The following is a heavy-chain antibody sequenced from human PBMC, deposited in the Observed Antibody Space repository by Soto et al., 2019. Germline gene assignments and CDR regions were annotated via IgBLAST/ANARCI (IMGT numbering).Heavy chain of an antibody. Sequence: GQSLKISDHGSGYSLTVYWIGWVRQMSGEGLEWMGIIYPGDSDTRYSPSFQGQVTISVDKSLSTAYLQWSSLKASDTALYYCARGITRISHPYHFALLGQGTLVTVSS. CDR2: IYPGDSDT. J-gene: IGHJ4*02. V-gene: IGHV5-51*01. CDR3: ARGITRISHPYHFAL. CDR1: GYSLTVYW. D-gene: IGHD1-20*01.